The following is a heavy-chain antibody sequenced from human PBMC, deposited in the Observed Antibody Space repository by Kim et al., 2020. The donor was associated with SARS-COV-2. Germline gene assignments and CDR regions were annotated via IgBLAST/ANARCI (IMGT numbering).Heavy chain of an antibody. CDR3: ARGPGYSSSWYGARNWSHP. CDR2: INHSGST. D-gene: IGHD6-13*01. V-gene: IGHV4-34*01. J-gene: IGHJ5*02. Sequence: SETLSLTCAVYGGSFSGYYWSWIRQPPGKGLEWIGEINHSGSTNYNPSLKSRVTISVDTSKNQFSLKLSSVTAADTAVYYCARGPGYSSSWYGARNWSHP. CDR1: GGSFSGYY.